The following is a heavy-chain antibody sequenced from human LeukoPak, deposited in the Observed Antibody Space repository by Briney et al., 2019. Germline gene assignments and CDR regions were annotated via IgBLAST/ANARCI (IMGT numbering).Heavy chain of an antibody. J-gene: IGHJ4*02. Sequence: GSLRLSCAASRFIFTDYAMHWVRQAPGKGLEWVAVISYDESKTYYADSVKGRFTIYRDTSKNTLYLQMNSLRGEDTAVYYCARDLYVYYIDYWGQGTLVTVSS. CDR3: ARDLYVYYIDY. CDR1: RFIFTDYA. D-gene: IGHD3-10*02. V-gene: IGHV3-30-3*01. CDR2: ISYDESKT.